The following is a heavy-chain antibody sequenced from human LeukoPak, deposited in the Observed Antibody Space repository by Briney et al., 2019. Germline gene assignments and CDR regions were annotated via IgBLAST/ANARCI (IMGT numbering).Heavy chain of an antibody. J-gene: IGHJ4*02. Sequence: GGSLRLSCAASGFTFSSYWMSWVRQAPGKGLEWVANIKQDGSEKYYVDSVKGRFTISRDNAKNSLYLQMNSLRAEDTAVYYCAREKSSGWLTSGYYFDCWGQGTLVTVSS. CDR2: IKQDGSEK. V-gene: IGHV3-7*01. D-gene: IGHD6-19*01. CDR1: GFTFSSYW. CDR3: AREKSSGWLTSGYYFDC.